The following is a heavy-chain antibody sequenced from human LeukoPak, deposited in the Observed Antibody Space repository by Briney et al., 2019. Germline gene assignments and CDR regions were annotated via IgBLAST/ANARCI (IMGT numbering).Heavy chain of an antibody. CDR1: GGSISSSSYY. J-gene: IGHJ3*02. V-gene: IGHV4-39*01. Sequence: SETLSLTCTVSGGSISSSSYYWGWIRQPPGKGLVWIGSIYYSGSTYYNPSLKSRVTISVDTSKNQFSLKLSSVTAADTAVYYCAGGSDYYDSSGYYDAFDIWGQGTMVTVSS. D-gene: IGHD3-22*01. CDR2: IYYSGST. CDR3: AGGSDYYDSSGYYDAFDI.